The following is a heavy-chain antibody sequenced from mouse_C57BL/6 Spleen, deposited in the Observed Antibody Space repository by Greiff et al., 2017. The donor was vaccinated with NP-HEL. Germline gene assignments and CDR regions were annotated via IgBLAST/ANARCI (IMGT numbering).Heavy chain of an antibody. V-gene: IGHV1-54*01. CDR2: INPGSGGT. CDR1: GYAFTNYL. CDR3: ARGGGYYYGSTYFDY. Sequence: QVQLQQSGAELVRPGTSVKVSCKASGYAFTNYLIEWVKQRPGQGLEWIGVINPGSGGTNYNEKFKGKATLTADKSSSTAYMQLSSLTSEDSAVYCCARGGGYYYGSTYFDYWGQGTTLTVSS. J-gene: IGHJ2*01. D-gene: IGHD1-1*01.